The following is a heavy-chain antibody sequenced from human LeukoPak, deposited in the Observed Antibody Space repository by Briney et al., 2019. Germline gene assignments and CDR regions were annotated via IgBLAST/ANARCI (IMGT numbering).Heavy chain of an antibody. J-gene: IGHJ4*02. Sequence: GASVKVSCKASGGTFSSYAISWVRQAPGQGLEWMGRIIPILGIANYAQKFQGRVTMTEDTSIDTAYMELSSLRSEDTAVYYCASGGMAGRWPLNYWGRGTLVTVSS. CDR3: ASGGMAGRWPLNY. CDR2: IIPILGIA. CDR1: GGTFSSYA. V-gene: IGHV1-69*04. D-gene: IGHD6-19*01.